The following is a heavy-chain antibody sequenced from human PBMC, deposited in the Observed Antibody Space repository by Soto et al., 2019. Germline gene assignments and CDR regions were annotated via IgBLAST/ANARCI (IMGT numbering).Heavy chain of an antibody. J-gene: IGHJ4*02. V-gene: IGHV1-8*01. CDR3: ARASSHDYYVAN. CDR1: GYTFTSYD. Sequence: ASVKVSCKASGYTFTSYDINWVRQATGQGLGWMGWMNPNSGNTGYAQKFQGRVTMTRNTSISTAYMELSSLRSEDTAVYYCARASSHDYYVANWGQGTQVTVSS. D-gene: IGHD3-22*01. CDR2: MNPNSGNT.